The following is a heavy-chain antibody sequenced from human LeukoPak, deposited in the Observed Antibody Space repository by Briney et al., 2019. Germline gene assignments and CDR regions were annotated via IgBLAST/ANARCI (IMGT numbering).Heavy chain of an antibody. CDR1: GGSISGYY. V-gene: IGHV4-59*08. Sequence: SETLSLTCTVSGGSISGYYWIWIRQPPGKGLEWIAYIHYTGRANYSPSFKSRATISVDTSKNQFSLSLSSVTAADTAVYYCARGMTTVTHWGQGTLVTVSS. D-gene: IGHD4-11*01. J-gene: IGHJ4*02. CDR3: ARGMTTVTH. CDR2: IHYTGRA.